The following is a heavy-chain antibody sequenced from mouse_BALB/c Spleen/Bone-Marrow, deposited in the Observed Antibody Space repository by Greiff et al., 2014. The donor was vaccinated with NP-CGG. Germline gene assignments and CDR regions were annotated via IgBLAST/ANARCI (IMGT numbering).Heavy chain of an antibody. J-gene: IGHJ4*01. CDR1: GYSFTDYT. V-gene: IGHV1-26*01. CDR2: INPYNGGT. Sequence: VQLQQSGPELVKPGASMKISCKASGYSFTDYTMNWVKQSHGKNLEWIGLINPYNGGTTYSQKFKAKATLTVDKSSSTVYMEFLSLTSEDSAVYYCARKYYYAMDFWGQGTPVTVSS. CDR3: ARKYYYAMDF.